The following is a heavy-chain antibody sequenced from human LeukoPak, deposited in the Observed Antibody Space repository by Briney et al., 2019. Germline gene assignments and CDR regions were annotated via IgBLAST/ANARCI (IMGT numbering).Heavy chain of an antibody. CDR1: GFTFSSYS. Sequence: KPGGSLRLSCAASGFTFSSYSMNWVRQAPGKGLEWVSSISSSSSYIYYADSVKGRFTISRDNAKSSLYLQMNSLRAEDTAVYYCARGHYDFWSGYYNPDYWGQGTLVTVSS. V-gene: IGHV3-21*01. D-gene: IGHD3-3*01. CDR3: ARGHYDFWSGYYNPDY. CDR2: ISSSSSYI. J-gene: IGHJ4*02.